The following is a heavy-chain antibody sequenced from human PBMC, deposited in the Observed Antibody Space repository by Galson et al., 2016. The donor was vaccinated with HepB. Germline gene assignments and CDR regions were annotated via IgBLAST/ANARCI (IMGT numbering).Heavy chain of an antibody. CDR3: AREKDTLMGGSYYAMDV. J-gene: IGHJ6*02. CDR1: GASVSSGTYY. Sequence: SETLSLTCTVSGASVSSGTYYWSWIRQSPGKGLEWIGYVSSSGSTKDNPSLKSRISTSVDTSKNQFSLKLSSVTAADTAVYYCAREKDTLMGGSYYAMDVWGQGTTVTVSS. CDR2: VSSSGST. D-gene: IGHD5-18*01. V-gene: IGHV4-61*01.